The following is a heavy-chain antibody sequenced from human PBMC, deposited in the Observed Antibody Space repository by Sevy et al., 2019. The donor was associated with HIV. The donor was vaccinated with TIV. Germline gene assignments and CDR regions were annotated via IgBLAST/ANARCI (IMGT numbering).Heavy chain of an antibody. J-gene: IGHJ6*02. CDR1: GFTFSSAW. Sequence: GGSLRLSCTASGFTFSSAWMSWVRQAPGKGLEWVGRIKSEFDGGAIDYAAPVKGRFSISREDSKTTVYLQMNSLKTDDTAVYYCFTDPAYRGYDEEVINYYFYGMDVWGQGTTVTVSS. CDR2: IKSEFDGGAI. V-gene: IGHV3-15*01. D-gene: IGHD5-12*01. CDR3: FTDPAYRGYDEEVINYYFYGMDV.